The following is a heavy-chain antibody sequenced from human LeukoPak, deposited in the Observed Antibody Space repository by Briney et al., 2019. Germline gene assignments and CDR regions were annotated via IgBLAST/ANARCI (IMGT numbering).Heavy chain of an antibody. CDR2: IYYSGST. V-gene: IGHV4-39*01. CDR3: ARSLYDFWSGSSFDY. CDR1: GGSISSSSYY. J-gene: IGHJ4*02. Sequence: PSETLSLTCTVSGGSISSSSYYWGWIHQPPGKGLEWIGSIYYSGSTYYNPSLKSRVTISVDTSKNQFSLKLSSVTAADTAVYYCARSLYDFWSGSSFDYWGQGTLVTVSS. D-gene: IGHD3-3*01.